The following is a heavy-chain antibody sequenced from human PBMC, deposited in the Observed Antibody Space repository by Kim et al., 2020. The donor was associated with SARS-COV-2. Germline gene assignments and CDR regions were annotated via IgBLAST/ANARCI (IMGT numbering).Heavy chain of an antibody. CDR2: IYPGDSDT. D-gene: IGHD6-13*01. J-gene: IGHJ4*02. CDR3: ARLNEVGYSSSWYFGW. V-gene: IGHV5-51*01. CDR1: GYSFTSYW. Sequence: ESLKISCKGSGYSFTSYWIGWVRQMPGKGLEWMGIIYPGDSDTRYSPSFQGQVTISADKSISTAYLQWSSLKASDTAMYYCARLNEVGYSSSWYFGWWGQGTLVTVSS.